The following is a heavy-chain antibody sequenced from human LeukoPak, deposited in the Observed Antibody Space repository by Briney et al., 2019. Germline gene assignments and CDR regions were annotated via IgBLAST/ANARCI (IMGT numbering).Heavy chain of an antibody. V-gene: IGHV4-39*01. D-gene: IGHD2-2*01. CDR2: IYYSGST. CDR3: ARHALIVVVPAAPFDP. J-gene: IGHJ5*02. Sequence: SETLSLTCTVSGGSISSSSYYWGWIRQPPGECLEWIGSIYYSGSTYYNPSLKSRVTISVDTSKNQFSLKLSSVTAADTAVYYCARHALIVVVPAAPFDPWGQGTLVTVSS. CDR1: GGSISSSSYY.